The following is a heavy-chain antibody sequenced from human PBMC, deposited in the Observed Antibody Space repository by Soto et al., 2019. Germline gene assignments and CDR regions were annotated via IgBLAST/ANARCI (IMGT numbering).Heavy chain of an antibody. CDR3: AKDHDIVVVPAAPDAFDI. V-gene: IGHV3-9*01. D-gene: IGHD2-2*01. Sequence: PGGSLRLSCAASGFTFSSYAMSWVRQAPGKGLEWVSGISWNSGSLGYADSVKGRFTISRDNAKNSLYLQMNSLRAEDTALYYCAKDHDIVVVPAAPDAFDIWGQGTMVTVSS. CDR2: ISWNSGSL. CDR1: GFTFSSYA. J-gene: IGHJ3*02.